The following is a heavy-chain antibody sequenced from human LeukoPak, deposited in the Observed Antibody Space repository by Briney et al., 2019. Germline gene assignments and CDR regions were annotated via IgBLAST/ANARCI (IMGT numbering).Heavy chain of an antibody. CDR2: IDWDDDK. J-gene: IGHJ4*02. D-gene: IGHD3/OR15-3a*01. CDR3: ARMRDYYFDY. CDR1: GFSLSTSGMC. Sequence: SGPALVKPTQTLTLTCTFSGFSLSTSGMCVSWIRQPPGKALEWLARIDWDDDKYYSTSLKIRLTISKDTSKNQVVLTMTNMDPVDTATYYCARMRDYYFDYWGQGTLVTVSS. V-gene: IGHV2-70*11.